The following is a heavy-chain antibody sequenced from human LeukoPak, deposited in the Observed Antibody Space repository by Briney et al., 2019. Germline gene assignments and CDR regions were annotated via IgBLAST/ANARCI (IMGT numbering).Heavy chain of an antibody. Sequence: GGSLRLSCAASGFTFDDYAMHWVRQAPGKGLEWVSGISWNSDSIGYADSVKGRFTISRDNAKNSLYLQMNSLRAEDTALYYCAKERTMVRGVLDVWGQGTTVTVSS. CDR3: AKERTMVRGVLDV. V-gene: IGHV3-9*01. CDR1: GFTFDDYA. J-gene: IGHJ6*02. CDR2: ISWNSDSI. D-gene: IGHD3-10*01.